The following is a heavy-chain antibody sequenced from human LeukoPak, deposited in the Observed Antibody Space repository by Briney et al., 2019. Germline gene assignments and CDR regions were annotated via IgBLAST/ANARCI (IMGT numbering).Heavy chain of an antibody. CDR1: GGSISSSSYY. Sequence: PSETLSLTCTVSGGSISSSSYYWGWIRQPPGKGLEWIGSIYYSGSTYYNPSLKSRVTISVDTSKNQFSLKLSSVTAADTAVYYCARRGYDILTGYGYYFDYWGQETLVTVSS. CDR3: ARRGYDILTGYGYYFDY. J-gene: IGHJ4*02. CDR2: IYYSGST. D-gene: IGHD3-9*01. V-gene: IGHV4-39*01.